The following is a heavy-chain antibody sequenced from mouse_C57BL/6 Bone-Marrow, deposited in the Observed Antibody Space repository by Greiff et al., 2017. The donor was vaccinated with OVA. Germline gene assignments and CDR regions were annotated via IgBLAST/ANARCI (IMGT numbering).Heavy chain of an antibody. J-gene: IGHJ2*01. Sequence: VQLQQSGSELRSPGSSVKLSCKDFDSEVFPIAYMSWVRQKPGHGFEWIGGILPSIGRTIYGEMFEYKATLDADTLSTTAYLELNSLTSENSAIYYWATYIDDGYYPDYWGQGTTLTVSS. D-gene: IGHD2-3*01. CDR1: DSEVFPIAY. V-gene: IGHV15-2*01. CDR3: ATYIDDGYYPDY. CDR2: ILPSIGRT.